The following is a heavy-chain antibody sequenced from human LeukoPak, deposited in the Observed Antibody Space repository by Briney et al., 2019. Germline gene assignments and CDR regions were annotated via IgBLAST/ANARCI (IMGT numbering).Heavy chain of an antibody. J-gene: IGHJ4*02. CDR3: AKSEGVVVVPAAPIDY. CDR1: GFTFSSYA. Sequence: GGSLRLSCAASGFTFSSYAMSWVRQAPGKGLEWVSAISGSGGSTYYADSVKGRFTISRDNSKNTLYLQMNSLRAEDTAVYYCAKSEGVVVVPAAPIDYWGQGTLVTVSS. V-gene: IGHV3-23*01. CDR2: ISGSGGST. D-gene: IGHD2-2*01.